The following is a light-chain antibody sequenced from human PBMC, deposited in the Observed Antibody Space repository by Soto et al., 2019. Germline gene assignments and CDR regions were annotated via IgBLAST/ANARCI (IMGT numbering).Light chain of an antibody. J-gene: IGKJ5*01. Sequence: TQSPSTLSASVGDRVTIICRASRSVSSYLAWYQQKPGQAPRLLIYDASNRATGIPARFSGSGSGTDFTLTISSLEPEDFAVYYCQQRTPITFGQGTRLEIK. CDR3: QQRTPIT. V-gene: IGKV3-11*01. CDR2: DAS. CDR1: RSVSSY.